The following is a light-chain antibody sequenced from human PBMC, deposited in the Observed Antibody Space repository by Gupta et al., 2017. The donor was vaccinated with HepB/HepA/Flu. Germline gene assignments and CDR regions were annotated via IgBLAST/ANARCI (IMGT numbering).Light chain of an antibody. CDR3: AGGDDRVNGLL. CDR2: GND. Sequence: QSVLTQPPSAFGTPGQRVTISCSGSSATIGSNTVNWFQQFPGTAPKVLIYGNDQRPSGVPERFSGAKSGTSASLAISRLRSEDEADYYCAGGDDRVNGLLFGGGTKLTVL. CDR1: SATIGSNT. J-gene: IGLJ2*01. V-gene: IGLV1-44*01.